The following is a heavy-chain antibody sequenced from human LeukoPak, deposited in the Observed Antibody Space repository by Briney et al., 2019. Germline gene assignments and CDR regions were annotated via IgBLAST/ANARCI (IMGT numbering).Heavy chain of an antibody. J-gene: IGHJ5*02. Sequence: GGSPRLSCAASGFTFSNSWMSWVRQAPGKGLEWVATIKPDGSAQYYVDSVKGRFTISRDNAKNSLFLQINSLRAEDTAVYYCANGGTYSSGPWGQGTLVTVSS. CDR1: GFTFSNSW. D-gene: IGHD3-22*01. V-gene: IGHV3-7*01. CDR3: ANGGTYSSGP. CDR2: IKPDGSAQ.